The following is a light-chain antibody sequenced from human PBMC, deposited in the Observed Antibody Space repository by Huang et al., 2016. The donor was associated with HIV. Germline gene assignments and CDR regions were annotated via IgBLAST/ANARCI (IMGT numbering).Light chain of an antibody. CDR1: QSINSY. J-gene: IGKJ1*01. V-gene: IGKV1-39*01. CDR2: AAS. CDR3: QQSYSTPTWT. Sequence: DIQMTQSPSSLSASVGDRVTINCRASQSINSYLNWYQQKPGKAPKLLSYAASYLESGVPSRFSGGGSGTDFTLTVSRLQPEDFATYYCQQSYSTPTWTFGQGTKVEIK.